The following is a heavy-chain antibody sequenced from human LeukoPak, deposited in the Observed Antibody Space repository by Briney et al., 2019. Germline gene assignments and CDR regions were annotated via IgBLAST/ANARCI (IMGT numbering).Heavy chain of an antibody. Sequence: GGSLRLSCVGSGFTFRSHAMSWVCQAPEKGLEFVSGIYENGGTTYYADSVKGRFSTSRDNSKNTLYLQKDSLRGEDTAVYYCAKDFRIGYSAHFDYWGQGALVTVSS. CDR2: IYENGGTT. J-gene: IGHJ4*02. CDR3: AKDFRIGYSAHFDY. D-gene: IGHD2-21*01. V-gene: IGHV3-23*01. CDR1: GFTFRSHA.